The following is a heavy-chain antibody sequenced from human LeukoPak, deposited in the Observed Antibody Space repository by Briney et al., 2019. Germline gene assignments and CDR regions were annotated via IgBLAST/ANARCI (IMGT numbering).Heavy chain of an antibody. J-gene: IGHJ6*02. D-gene: IGHD5-18*01. CDR1: GFTFSSYS. CDR2: ISSSSSYI. Sequence: PGGSLRLSCAASGFTFSSYSMNWVRQAPGKGLEWVSSISSSSSYIYYADSVKGRFTISRDNAKNSLYLQMNSLRAEDTAVYYCARAVDTSMVKTLYGMDVWGQGTTVTVSS. CDR3: ARAVDTSMVKTLYGMDV. V-gene: IGHV3-21*01.